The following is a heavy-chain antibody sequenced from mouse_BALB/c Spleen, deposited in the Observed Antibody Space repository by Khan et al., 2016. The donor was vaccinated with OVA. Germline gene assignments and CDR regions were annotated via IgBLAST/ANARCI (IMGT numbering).Heavy chain of an antibody. J-gene: IGHJ3*01. Sequence: EVELVESGGGLVKPGGSLKLSCAASGFSFSDYYMYWIRQNPEKRLEWVATISDGGGSTYYPDSAKGRFTISRDNAKSNLYLQMSSLKSEDTAIYYCERAGYGGFGYWGQGTLVTVSA. CDR3: ERAGYGGFGY. CDR1: GFSFSDYY. D-gene: IGHD1-1*02. V-gene: IGHV5-4*02. CDR2: ISDGGGST.